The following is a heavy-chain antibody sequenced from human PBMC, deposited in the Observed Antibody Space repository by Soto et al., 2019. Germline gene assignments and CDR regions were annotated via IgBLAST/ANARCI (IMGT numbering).Heavy chain of an antibody. D-gene: IGHD6-13*01. J-gene: IGHJ6*02. CDR1: GFTFSNAW. CDR3: TTENSSSWYYYYGMDV. Sequence: GGSLRLSCAASGFTFSNAWMSWVRPAPGKGLEWVGRIKSKTDGGTTDYAAPVKGRFTISRDDSKNTLYLQMNSLKTEDTAVYYCTTENSSSWYYYYGMDVWGQGTTVTVSS. V-gene: IGHV3-15*01. CDR2: IKSKTDGGTT.